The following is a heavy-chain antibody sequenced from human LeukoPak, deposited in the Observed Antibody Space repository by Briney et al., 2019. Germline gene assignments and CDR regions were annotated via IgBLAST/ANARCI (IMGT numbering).Heavy chain of an antibody. J-gene: IGHJ5*02. D-gene: IGHD3-9*01. V-gene: IGHV3-48*03. CDR2: ISSSGSTI. CDR3: ARVHYDILTGYYGWFDP. CDR1: GFTFSSYE. Sequence: GGSLRLSCAASGFTFSSYEMNWVRQAPGKGLEWVSYISSSGSTIYYADSVKGRFTISRDNAKNSLFLQMNSLRAEDTAFYYCARVHYDILTGYYGWFDPWGQGTLVTVSS.